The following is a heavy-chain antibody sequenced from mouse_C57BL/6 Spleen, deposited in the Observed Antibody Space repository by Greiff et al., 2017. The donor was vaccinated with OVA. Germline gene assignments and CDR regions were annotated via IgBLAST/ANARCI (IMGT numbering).Heavy chain of an antibody. Sequence: VQLQQPGAELVRPGTSVKLSCKASGYTFTSYWMHWVKQRPGQGLEWIGVIDPSDSYTNYNQKFKGKATLTVDTSSSTAYMQLSSLTSEDSAVYYCARWTGTGGYYFDYWGQGTTLTVSS. V-gene: IGHV1-59*01. CDR2: IDPSDSYT. CDR3: ARWTGTGGYYFDY. J-gene: IGHJ2*01. D-gene: IGHD4-1*01. CDR1: GYTFTSYW.